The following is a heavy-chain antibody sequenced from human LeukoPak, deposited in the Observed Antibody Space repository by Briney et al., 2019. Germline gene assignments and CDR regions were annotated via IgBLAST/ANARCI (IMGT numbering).Heavy chain of an antibody. CDR3: ANSGYANIWFDR. Sequence: PGGSLRLSCAASGFTFSSYSMNWVRQAPGKGLEWVSSIISSSSYIYYADSVKGRFTISRDNAKNSLYLQMNSLRAEDTAVYYFANSGYANIWFDRWGQGSLVTVSS. V-gene: IGHV3-21*01. J-gene: IGHJ5*02. D-gene: IGHD5-12*01. CDR2: IISSSSYI. CDR1: GFTFSSYS.